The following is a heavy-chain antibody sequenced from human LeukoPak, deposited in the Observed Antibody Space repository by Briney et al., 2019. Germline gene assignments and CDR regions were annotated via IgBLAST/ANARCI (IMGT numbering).Heavy chain of an antibody. D-gene: IGHD1-14*01. J-gene: IGHJ5*02. CDR1: GFTFSDYS. Sequence: GGSLRLSCAASGFTFSDYSFNWVRQAPGKGLEWVSSISSRSTYIYYADSVKGRFTISRDNAKNALYLQMNSLRAEDTAIYYCAKDAQPRSRWFDPWGQGTLVSVSS. V-gene: IGHV3-21*04. CDR2: ISSRSTYI. CDR3: AKDAQPRSRWFDP.